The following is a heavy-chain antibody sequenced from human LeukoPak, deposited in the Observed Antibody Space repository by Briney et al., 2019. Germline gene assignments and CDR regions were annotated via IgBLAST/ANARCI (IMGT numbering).Heavy chain of an antibody. CDR3: AREIRSSASYYYYYYGMDV. Sequence: GGSLRLSCAASGFTFNTYAMSWVRQAPGKGLEWVSAISGSGDSTYYADLVKGRFTISRDNAKNSLYLQMNSLRAEDTAVYYCAREIRSSASYYYYYYGMDVWGQGTTVTVSS. J-gene: IGHJ6*02. D-gene: IGHD2-2*01. CDR2: ISGSGDST. V-gene: IGHV3-23*01. CDR1: GFTFNTYA.